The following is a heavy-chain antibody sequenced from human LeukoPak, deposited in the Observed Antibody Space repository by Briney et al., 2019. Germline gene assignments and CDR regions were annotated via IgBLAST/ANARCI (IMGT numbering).Heavy chain of an antibody. CDR1: GFTFNRHW. Sequence: GGSLRLSCAASGFTFNRHWMSWVRQAPGKGLEWVSSISSSSSYIYYADSVKGRFTISRDNAKNSLYLQMNSLRAEDTAVYYCARDLGVLRYFDWLPVPFDYWGXXXXXTVSS. CDR3: ARDLGVLRYFDWLPVPFDY. V-gene: IGHV3-21*01. CDR2: ISSSSSYI. J-gene: IGHJ4*01. D-gene: IGHD3-9*01.